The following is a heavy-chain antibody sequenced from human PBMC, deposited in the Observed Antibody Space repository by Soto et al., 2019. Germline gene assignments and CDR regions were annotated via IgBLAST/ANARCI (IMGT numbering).Heavy chain of an antibody. CDR3: ASGYCSGGSCYLGDYYYYGMDV. D-gene: IGHD2-15*01. CDR1: GGTFSSYA. CDR2: IIPIFGTA. J-gene: IGHJ6*02. V-gene: IGHV1-69*01. Sequence: QVQLVQSGAEVKKPGSSVKVCCKASGGTFSSYAISWVRQSPGQGLEWMGGIIPIFGTANYVQKFQGRVTITSDESTSTAYMELSSLRSEDTAVYYCASGYCSGGSCYLGDYYYYGMDVWGQGTTVTVSS.